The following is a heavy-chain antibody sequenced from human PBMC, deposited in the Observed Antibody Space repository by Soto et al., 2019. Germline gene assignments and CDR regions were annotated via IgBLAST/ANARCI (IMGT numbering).Heavy chain of an antibody. CDR3: AKKEGPNYYYGMDV. CDR2: ISGSGGST. CDR1: GFTFSSYA. Sequence: EVQLLESGGGLVQPGGSLRLACAASGFTFSSYAMSWVRQAPGKGLEWVSGISGSGGSTFYADSARGRFTISRDNSKNTLYLQMNSLRAEDMAVYYCAKKEGPNYYYGMDVWGQGTTVTVSS. V-gene: IGHV3-23*01. J-gene: IGHJ6*02.